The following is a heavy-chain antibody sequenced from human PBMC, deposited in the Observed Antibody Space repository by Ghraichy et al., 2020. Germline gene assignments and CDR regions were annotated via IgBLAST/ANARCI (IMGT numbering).Heavy chain of an antibody. J-gene: IGHJ4*02. CDR2: IYYSGST. CDR1: GGSISSSSYY. Sequence: SETLSLTCTVSGGSISSSSYYWGWIRQPPGKGLEWIGSIYYSGSTYYNPSLKSRVTISVDTSKNQFSLKLSSVTAADTAVYYCARGLLLHFVYWGQGTLVTVSS. D-gene: IGHD2-15*01. V-gene: IGHV4-39*01. CDR3: ARGLLLHFVY.